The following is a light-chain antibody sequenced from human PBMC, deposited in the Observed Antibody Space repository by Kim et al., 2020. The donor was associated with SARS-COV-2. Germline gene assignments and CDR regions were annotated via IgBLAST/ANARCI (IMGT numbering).Light chain of an antibody. CDR3: CSYAGTYSYV. CDR1: NNDVGAYDY. J-gene: IGLJ1*01. CDR2: DVS. V-gene: IGLV2-11*01. Sequence: QSALTQPRSVSGSPGQSGTISCTGTNNDVGAYDYVSWYQHHPGQAPKLIIFDVSKRPSGVPDRFSASKSGNTASLTISGLRGDDEADYYCCSYAGTYSYVFGVGTKVTVL.